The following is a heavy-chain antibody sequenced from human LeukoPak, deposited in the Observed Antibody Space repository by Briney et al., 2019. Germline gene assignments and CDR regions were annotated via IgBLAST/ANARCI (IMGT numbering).Heavy chain of an antibody. V-gene: IGHV3-23*01. CDR1: GFTFSSYA. CDR2: ISGSGGST. CDR3: AKGGYYGSGSYFPYYYYMDV. Sequence: GGSLRLSCAASGFTFSSYAMSWVRQAPGKGLEWVSAISGSGGSTYYADSVKGRFTISRDNSKNTLYLQMNSLRAEDTAVYYCAKGGYYGSGSYFPYYYYMDVWGKGTTVTVSS. D-gene: IGHD3-10*01. J-gene: IGHJ6*03.